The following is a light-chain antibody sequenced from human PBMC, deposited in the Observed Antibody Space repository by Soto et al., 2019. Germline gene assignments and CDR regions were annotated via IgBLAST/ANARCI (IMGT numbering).Light chain of an antibody. V-gene: IGLV2-18*02. CDR1: ISDVGSHNR. Sequence: QSALTQPPSVSGTPGQSVTIACTGSISDVGSHNRVSWYQQPPGTDPKLMIYDVINRPSGVPDRFSGSKAGNTASLTISGLQAEDEADYYCSSYTSNSTYVFGTGTKVTVL. CDR3: SSYTSNSTYV. J-gene: IGLJ1*01. CDR2: DVI.